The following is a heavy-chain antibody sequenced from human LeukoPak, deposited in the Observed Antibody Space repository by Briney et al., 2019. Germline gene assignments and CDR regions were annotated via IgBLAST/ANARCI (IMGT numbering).Heavy chain of an antibody. CDR1: GFTFSSYW. CDR2: KKQDGSEK. J-gene: IGHJ3*02. V-gene: IGHV3-7*01. D-gene: IGHD1-26*01. Sequence: GGSLRLSCAASGFTFSSYWMSWVRQAPGKGLEWVANKKQDGSEKYYVDSVKGRFTISRDNAKNSLYLQMNSLRAEDTAVYYCARAGIVGARGAFDIWGQGTMVTVSS. CDR3: ARAGIVGARGAFDI.